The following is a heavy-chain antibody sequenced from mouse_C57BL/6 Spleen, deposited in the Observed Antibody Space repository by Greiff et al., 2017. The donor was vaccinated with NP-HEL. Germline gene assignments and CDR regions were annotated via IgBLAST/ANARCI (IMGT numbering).Heavy chain of an antibody. CDR2: INPYNGDT. CDR3: ARGPHYYGSSYFDY. V-gene: IGHV1-20*01. CDR1: GYSFTGYF. J-gene: IGHJ2*01. Sequence: EVMLVESGPELVKPGDSVKISCKASGYSFTGYFMNWVMQSHGKSLEWIGRINPYNGDTFYNQKFKGKATLTVDKSSSTAHMGLRSLTSEDSAVYYCARGPHYYGSSYFDYWGQGTTLTVSS. D-gene: IGHD1-1*01.